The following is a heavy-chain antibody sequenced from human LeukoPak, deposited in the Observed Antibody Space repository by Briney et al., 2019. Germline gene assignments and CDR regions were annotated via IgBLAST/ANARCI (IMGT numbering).Heavy chain of an antibody. CDR1: GFTFSGYD. D-gene: IGHD3-10*01. CDR2: ISTSSSYI. V-gene: IGHV3-21*01. Sequence: GGSLRLSCAVSGFTFSGYDMNWVRQAPGKGLEWVSSISTSSSYIYYADSVKGRFTISRDNAKNSLYLQMNSLRAEDTAVYYCARFATYGSGTYAFDYWGQGTLVTVSS. J-gene: IGHJ4*02. CDR3: ARFATYGSGTYAFDY.